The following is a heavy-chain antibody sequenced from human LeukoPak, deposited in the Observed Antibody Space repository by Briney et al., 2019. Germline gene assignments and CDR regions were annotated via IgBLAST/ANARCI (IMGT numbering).Heavy chain of an antibody. V-gene: IGHV3-7*04. J-gene: IGHJ4*02. CDR3: ARDRKFFDY. Sequence: PGGSLRLSCAASGFTFTSFWMRWVRQAPGKGLEWVANIKQDGSEKKYVDSVKGRFTISRDNAKNSVYLQMNSLRAEDTGVYYCARDRKFFDYWGQGTLVTVPS. CDR1: GFTFTSFW. CDR2: IKQDGSEK.